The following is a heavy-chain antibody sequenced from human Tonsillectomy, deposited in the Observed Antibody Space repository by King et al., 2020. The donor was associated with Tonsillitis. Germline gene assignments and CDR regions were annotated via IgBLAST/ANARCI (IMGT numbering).Heavy chain of an antibody. J-gene: IGHJ5*02. CDR2: IKSKIDGETT. D-gene: IGHD2-2*01. Sequence: VQLVESGGGLVKPGGSLRLSCAASGFTFNYAWMSWVRQAPGKGLEWVGRIKSKIDGETTDYAAPVKGRFTFSRDDSKNTLYLQMNSLKTEDTAVYYCTTDCNSARCYGWARFDTWGQGSLVTVSS. V-gene: IGHV3-15*01. CDR1: GFTFNYAW. CDR3: TTDCNSARCYGWARFDT.